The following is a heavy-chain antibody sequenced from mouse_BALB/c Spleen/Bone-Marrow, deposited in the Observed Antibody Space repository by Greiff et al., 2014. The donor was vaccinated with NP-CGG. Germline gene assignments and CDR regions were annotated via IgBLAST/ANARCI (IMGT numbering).Heavy chain of an antibody. CDR2: IDPANGNX. Sequence: VQLQQPGAELVKPGASVKLSCTASGFNIKDTYMHWVKQRPEQGLEWIGRIDPANGNXKXXXKFQGXATXTADTSSNTAYLQLSSLTSEDTAVYYCARYYYGYYFDYWGQGTTLTVSS. CDR3: ARYYYGYYFDY. J-gene: IGHJ2*01. V-gene: IGHV14-3*02. CDR1: GFNIKDTY. D-gene: IGHD1-2*01.